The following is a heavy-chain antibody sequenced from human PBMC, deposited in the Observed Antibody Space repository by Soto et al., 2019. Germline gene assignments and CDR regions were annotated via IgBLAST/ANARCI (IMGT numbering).Heavy chain of an antibody. J-gene: IGHJ3*02. CDR1: GFTFSSYS. D-gene: IGHD2-21*02. Sequence: GGSLRLSCAASGFTFSSYSMNWVRQAPGKGLEWVSYISSSSSTIYYADSVKGRFTISRDNAKNSLYLQMNSLRDEDTAVYYCARDPLPYCGGDCYLPDAFDIWGQGTMVTVSS. V-gene: IGHV3-48*02. CDR3: ARDPLPYCGGDCYLPDAFDI. CDR2: ISSSSSTI.